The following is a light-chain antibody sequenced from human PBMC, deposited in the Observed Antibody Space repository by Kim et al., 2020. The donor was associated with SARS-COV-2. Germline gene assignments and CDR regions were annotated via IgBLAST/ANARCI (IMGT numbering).Light chain of an antibody. CDR3: QRYGTTPLT. J-gene: IGKJ5*01. Sequence: ENVLTQSPGTLSLSPGERATVSCRASQSVSSNYLAWYQHKPGQAPRLLIFDASSRATGIPDRFSGSGSGTDFTLTISRLEPEDFAVYYCQRYGTTPLTFGQGTRLEIK. V-gene: IGKV3-20*01. CDR2: DAS. CDR1: QSVSSNY.